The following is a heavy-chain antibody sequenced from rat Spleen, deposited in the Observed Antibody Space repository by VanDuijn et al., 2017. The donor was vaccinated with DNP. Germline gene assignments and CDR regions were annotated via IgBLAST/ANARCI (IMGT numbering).Heavy chain of an antibody. CDR1: GFTFSNYY. CDR3: TTGGDYGYTHGWFAY. Sequence: EVQLVESGGGLVQPGRSLKLSCAASGFTFSNYYMAWVRQAPTKGLEWVAYISTGGGSTYYRDSVKGRFTIARDNAKSTLYLQMDSLRSEDTATYYCTTGGDYGYTHGWFAYWGQGTLVTVSS. V-gene: IGHV5-27*01. J-gene: IGHJ3*01. CDR2: ISTGGGST. D-gene: IGHD1-9*01.